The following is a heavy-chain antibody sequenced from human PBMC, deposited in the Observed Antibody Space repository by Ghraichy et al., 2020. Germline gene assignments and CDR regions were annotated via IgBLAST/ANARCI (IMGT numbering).Heavy chain of an antibody. CDR1: SFSLSTSEVG. V-gene: IGHV2-5*02. Sequence: SGPTLVKPTQTLTLTCTLSSFSLSTSEVGVGWIRQPPGKALEWLAVIRWDGNTRYSPSLKNRLTITRVTFKNQVVLTMTNMDPVDTGTYYCAHRRYYDSSGYDYWGQGTLVTVAS. J-gene: IGHJ4*02. CDR2: IRWDGNT. D-gene: IGHD3-22*01. CDR3: AHRRYYDSSGYDY.